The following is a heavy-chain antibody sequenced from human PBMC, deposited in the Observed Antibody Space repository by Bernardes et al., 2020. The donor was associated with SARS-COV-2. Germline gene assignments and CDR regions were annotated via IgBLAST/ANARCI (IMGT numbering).Heavy chain of an antibody. CDR3: AKTISPHLPPWYGMDA. CDR2: IHPKSGDT. J-gene: IGHJ6*02. V-gene: IGHV1-2*02. Sequence: ASVKVSCRTSGYTFTAYYMHWVRQSPGQGLEWMGWIHPKSGDTHYAEKFQGRVTMTRDTSITTAYMEVRSLRSDDTAVYYCAKTISPHLPPWYGMDAWGQGTTVTVSS. CDR1: GYTFTAYY.